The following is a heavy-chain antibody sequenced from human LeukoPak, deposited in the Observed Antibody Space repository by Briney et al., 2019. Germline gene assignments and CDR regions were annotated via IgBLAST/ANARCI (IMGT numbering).Heavy chain of an antibody. V-gene: IGHV1-18*01. CDR3: ASGYCSGGSCYPPSQDGGAFDI. Sequence: GASVKVSCKASGYTFTSYGISWVRQAPGQGLEWMGWISAYNGSTNYAQKLQGRVTMTTDTSTSTAYMELRSLRSDDTAVYYCASGYCSGGSCYPPSQDGGAFDIWGQGTMVTVSS. CDR1: GYTFTSYG. D-gene: IGHD2-15*01. J-gene: IGHJ3*02. CDR2: ISAYNGST.